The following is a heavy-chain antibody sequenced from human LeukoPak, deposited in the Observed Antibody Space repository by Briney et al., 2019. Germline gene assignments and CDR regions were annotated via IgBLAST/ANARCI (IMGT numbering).Heavy chain of an antibody. CDR2: MYYSGST. J-gene: IGHJ4*02. Sequence: PSETLSLTCIVSGGSVSNTYYYWGWVRLPPGTALSSIGRMYYSGSTYYNPSLKSRVTISVDTSKNQFSLKLSSVTAADTAVYYCARTRYYYNSRSYGAPYYFDYWGQGTLVTVSS. CDR1: GGSVSNTYYY. V-gene: IGHV4-39*01. CDR3: ARTRYYYNSRSYGAPYYFDY. D-gene: IGHD3-10*01.